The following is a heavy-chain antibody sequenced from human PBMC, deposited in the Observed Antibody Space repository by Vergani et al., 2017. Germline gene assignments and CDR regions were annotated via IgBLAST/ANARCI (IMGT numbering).Heavy chain of an antibody. CDR3: ARSPGVWLQGFFDY. V-gene: IGHV3-30*03. CDR1: GFTFSSYG. CDR2: ISYDGSNK. J-gene: IGHJ4*02. D-gene: IGHD5-24*01. Sequence: QVQLVESGGGVVQPGRSLRLSCAASGFTFSSYGMHWVRQAPGKGLEWVAVISYDGSNKYYADSVKGRFTISRNNSKNTLYLQMNSLRAEDTAVYYCARSPGVWLQGFFDYWGQGTLVTVSS.